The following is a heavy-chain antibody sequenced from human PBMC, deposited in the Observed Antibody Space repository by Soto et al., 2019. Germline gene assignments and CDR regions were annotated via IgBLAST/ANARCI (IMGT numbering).Heavy chain of an antibody. CDR3: ARHSSGDYDVDYFDY. Sequence: TSETLSLTCTVSGGSISSYYWSWIRQPPGKGLEWIGYIYYSGSTNYNPSLKSRVTISVDTSKNQFSLKLSSVTAADTAVYYCARHSSGDYDVDYFDYWGQGTLVTVSS. J-gene: IGHJ4*02. CDR2: IYYSGST. V-gene: IGHV4-59*08. CDR1: GGSISSYY. D-gene: IGHD4-17*01.